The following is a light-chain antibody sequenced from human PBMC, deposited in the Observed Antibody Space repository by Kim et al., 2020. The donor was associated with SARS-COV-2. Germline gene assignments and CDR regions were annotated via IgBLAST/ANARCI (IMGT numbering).Light chain of an antibody. CDR2: QAS. CDR3: QHYIRFPYT. CDR1: QIVDTY. J-gene: IGKJ2*01. Sequence: SASFGDRVTTTCRASQIVDTYLAWYQQKPGKAPNLLIYQASNLQIGVPSRFSGSGSGAEFTLTISSLQPDDFATYYCQHYIRFPYTFGQGTKLEI. V-gene: IGKV1-5*03.